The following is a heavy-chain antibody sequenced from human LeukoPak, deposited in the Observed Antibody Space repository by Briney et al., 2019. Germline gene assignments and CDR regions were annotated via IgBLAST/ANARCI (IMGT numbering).Heavy chain of an antibody. D-gene: IGHD4-11*01. CDR3: RASNYLTGWFDP. V-gene: IGHV4-39*01. CDR1: GGSISSSSYY. CDR2: IYYSGST. J-gene: IGHJ5*02. Sequence: SETLSLTCTVSGGSISSSSYYWGWLRQPPGKGLEWIGSIYYSGSTYYNPSLKSRVTISVDTPKNQFSLKLSSVTAADTAVYYCRASNYLTGWFDPWGQGTLVTVSS.